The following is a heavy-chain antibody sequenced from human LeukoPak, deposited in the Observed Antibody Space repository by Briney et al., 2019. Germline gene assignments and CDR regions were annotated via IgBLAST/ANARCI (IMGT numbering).Heavy chain of an antibody. CDR1: GGSFSGYY. CDR2: INHSGST. D-gene: IGHD3-10*01. CDR3: ARHAMVRGVILLGRRHGWFDP. J-gene: IGHJ5*02. V-gene: IGHV4-34*01. Sequence: SETLSLTCAVYGGSFSGYYWSWIRQPPGKGLEWIGEINHSGSTNYNPSLKSRVTISVDTSKNQFSLKLSSVTAADTAVYYCARHAMVRGVILLGRRHGWFDPWGQGTLVTVSS.